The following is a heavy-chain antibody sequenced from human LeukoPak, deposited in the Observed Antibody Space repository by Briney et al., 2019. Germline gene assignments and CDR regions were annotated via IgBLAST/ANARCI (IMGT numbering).Heavy chain of an antibody. CDR1: GXTFSSYG. Sequence: GGSLRLSCAASGXTFSSYGMHWVRXAPGKXLXWVAVISYDGSNKYYADSVKGRFTISRDNSKNTLYLQMNSLRAEDTAVYYCAKDRWGVQYGMDVWGQGTTVTVSS. D-gene: IGHD4-23*01. CDR2: ISYDGSNK. V-gene: IGHV3-30*18. J-gene: IGHJ6*02. CDR3: AKDRWGVQYGMDV.